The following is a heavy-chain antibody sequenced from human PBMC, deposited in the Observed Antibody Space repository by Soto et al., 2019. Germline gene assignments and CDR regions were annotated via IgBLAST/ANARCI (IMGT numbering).Heavy chain of an antibody. J-gene: IGHJ3*02. CDR1: GYSFTSYW. Sequence: GESLKISCKGSGYSFTSYWIGWVRQMPGKGLEWMGIIYPGDSDTRYSPSFQGQVTISADKSISTAYLQWSSLKASDTAMYYCATIEDTIAVAGHDAFDIWGQGTMVTVSS. V-gene: IGHV5-51*01. CDR3: ATIEDTIAVAGHDAFDI. D-gene: IGHD6-19*01. CDR2: IYPGDSDT.